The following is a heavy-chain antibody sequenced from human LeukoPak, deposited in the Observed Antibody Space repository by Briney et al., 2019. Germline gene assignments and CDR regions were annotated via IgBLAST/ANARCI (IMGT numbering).Heavy chain of an antibody. Sequence: SETLSLTCTVSGDSISSYYWSWIRQPPGKRLEWIGYIYHSGSTNYNPSLKSRVTISADTSKYQFPLKLSSVTAADTAVYYCATGYSSTWYYFDYWGQGTLVTVSS. D-gene: IGHD6-13*01. CDR3: ATGYSSTWYYFDY. CDR2: IYHSGST. CDR1: GDSISSYY. J-gene: IGHJ4*02. V-gene: IGHV4-59*01.